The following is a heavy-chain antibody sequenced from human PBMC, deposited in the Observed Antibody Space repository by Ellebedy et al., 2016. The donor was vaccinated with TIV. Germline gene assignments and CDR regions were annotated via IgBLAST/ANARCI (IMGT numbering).Heavy chain of an antibody. J-gene: IGHJ6*02. CDR2: ISSDGGLI. CDR1: GFTFDSYS. CDR3: ATFRRGIAAAGNYYGVDV. Sequence: GESLKISXEVFGFTFDSYSMHWVRQAPGKGLQWVSAISSDGGLIFYADSVKGRFSISRVNGKKSLYLHMNSLRPEDTAVYYCATFRRGIAAAGNYYGVDVWGQGTTVTVSS. V-gene: IGHV3-21*01. D-gene: IGHD6-13*01.